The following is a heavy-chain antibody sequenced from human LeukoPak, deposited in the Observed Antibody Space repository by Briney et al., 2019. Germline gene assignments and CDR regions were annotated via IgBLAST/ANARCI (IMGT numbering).Heavy chain of an antibody. Sequence: GEPLQISCKGSGYSFTSYLIGWVRPMPGKVLEWMGIIYTGDSDTRYSPSFQGQVTISADKSISTAYLQWSSLKASDTAMYYCARQSGSWIQLWQYDYWGQGTLVTVSS. CDR1: GYSFTSYL. CDR3: ARQSGSWIQLWQYDY. J-gene: IGHJ4*02. CDR2: IYTGDSDT. V-gene: IGHV5-51*01. D-gene: IGHD5-18*01.